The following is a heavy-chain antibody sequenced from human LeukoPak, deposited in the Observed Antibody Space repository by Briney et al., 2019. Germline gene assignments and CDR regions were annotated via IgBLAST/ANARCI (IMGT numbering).Heavy chain of an antibody. CDR3: ARGALDTEFDY. D-gene: IGHD5-18*01. V-gene: IGHV4-34*01. CDR1: GGSFSGYD. J-gene: IGHJ4*02. Sequence: PSETLSLTCAIYGGSFSGYDWTWIRQPPGKGLEWIGEINHSGSTNYNPSLKSRVTISVDTSKNQFSLKLSSVTAADTAVYYCARGALDTEFDYWGQGTLVTVSS. CDR2: INHSGST.